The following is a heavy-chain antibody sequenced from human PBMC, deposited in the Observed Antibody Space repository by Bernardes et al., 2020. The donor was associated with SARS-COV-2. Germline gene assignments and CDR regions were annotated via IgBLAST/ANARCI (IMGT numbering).Heavy chain of an antibody. Sequence: GSLSLSCVGSGFTFRAYGLRWVRQAPGKALEWISSISSTSTFIYYADSVMGRFTISRDNAKNSLFLQLHGLRAEDTAIYFCARDRVDIVTPNYNFYYGMDVWGQGTTVTVSS. J-gene: IGHJ6*02. D-gene: IGHD3-9*01. CDR3: ARDRVDIVTPNYNFYYGMDV. CDR1: GFTFRAYG. CDR2: ISSTSTFI. V-gene: IGHV3-21*01.